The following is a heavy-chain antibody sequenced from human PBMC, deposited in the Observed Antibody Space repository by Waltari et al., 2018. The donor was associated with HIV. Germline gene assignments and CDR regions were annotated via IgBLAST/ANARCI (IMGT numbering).Heavy chain of an antibody. Sequence: QVQLVESGGGVVQPGGALRLSCAASGFTFTTYALPWALQAPGKGLEWVAFVRYDGSNKYYADSVKGRFTISRDNSKNTLYLQMNSLRADDTAVYYCARDPSPPILYDILTGYYFDYWGQGTLVTVSS. J-gene: IGHJ4*02. CDR3: ARDPSPPILYDILTGYYFDY. V-gene: IGHV3-30*02. CDR2: VRYDGSNK. D-gene: IGHD3-9*01. CDR1: GFTFTTYA.